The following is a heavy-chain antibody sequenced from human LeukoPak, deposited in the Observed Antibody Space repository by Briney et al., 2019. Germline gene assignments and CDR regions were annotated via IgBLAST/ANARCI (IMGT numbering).Heavy chain of an antibody. J-gene: IGHJ4*02. Sequence: GGSLRLSCAASGFTFDDYAMHWVRQAPGKGLEWVSLINWDGSSTYYADSVKGRFTIARDNSKNTLYLQMNSLESEDTAVYYCAKDRWGAVASFDYWGQGTLVTVSS. V-gene: IGHV3-43D*03. D-gene: IGHD6-19*01. CDR3: AKDRWGAVASFDY. CDR2: INWDGSST. CDR1: GFTFDDYA.